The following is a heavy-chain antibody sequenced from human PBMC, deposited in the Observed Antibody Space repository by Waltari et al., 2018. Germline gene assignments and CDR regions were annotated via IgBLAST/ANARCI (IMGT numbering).Heavy chain of an antibody. J-gene: IGHJ4*02. CDR3: AAVMTFGGVVYNYFDY. CDR1: GTGPPERS. CDR2: LDPEDGEP. V-gene: IGHV1-24*01. Sequence: QVQLVQSGAEVKKPGASVKVSCELSGTGPPERSIHGVRQVPGKGLEWMGNLDPEDGEPVYAQKFQGRVSMTEDTETNTAYMELTSLTSEDTALYFCAAVMTFGGVVYNYFDYWGQGTLVTVSS. D-gene: IGHD3-16*01.